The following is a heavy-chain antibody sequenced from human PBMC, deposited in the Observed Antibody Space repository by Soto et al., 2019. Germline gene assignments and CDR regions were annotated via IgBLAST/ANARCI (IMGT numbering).Heavy chain of an antibody. V-gene: IGHV1-18*04. D-gene: IGHD3-10*01. CDR3: ARETSYGSGRERGNWFDP. CDR2: ISAYNGNT. Sequence: GASVKVSCKASGYTFTGYYMHWVRQAPGQGLEWMGWISAYNGNTNYAQKLQGRVTMTTDTSTSTAYMELRSLRSDDTAVYYCARETSYGSGRERGNWFDPWGQGTLVTVS. J-gene: IGHJ5*02. CDR1: GYTFTGYY.